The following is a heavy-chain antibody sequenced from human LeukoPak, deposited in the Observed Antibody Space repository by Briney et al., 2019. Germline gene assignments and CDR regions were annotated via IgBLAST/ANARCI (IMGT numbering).Heavy chain of an antibody. J-gene: IGHJ4*02. Sequence: KPSETLSLTCTVSGGSISSSSCYWGWIRQPPGKGLEWIGSIYYSGSTYYNPSLKSRVTISVDTSKNQFSLKLSSVTAADTAVYYCARLLRDSQYYFDYWGQGTLVTVSS. CDR2: IYYSGST. D-gene: IGHD3-22*01. V-gene: IGHV4-39*01. CDR1: GGSISSSSCY. CDR3: ARLLRDSQYYFDY.